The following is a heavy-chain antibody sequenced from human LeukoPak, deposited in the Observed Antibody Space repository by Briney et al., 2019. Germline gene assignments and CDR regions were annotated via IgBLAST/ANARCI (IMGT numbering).Heavy chain of an antibody. D-gene: IGHD3-22*01. CDR2: ISSSSSTI. V-gene: IGHV3-48*04. Sequence: GGSLRLSCAASGFTFCSYSINWVRQAPGKGLEWVSYISSSSSTIYYADSVKGRFTISRDNAKNSLYLQMNSLRVEDTAVYYCASRSSGSINWGQGTLVTVSS. J-gene: IGHJ4*02. CDR3: ASRSSGSIN. CDR1: GFTFCSYS.